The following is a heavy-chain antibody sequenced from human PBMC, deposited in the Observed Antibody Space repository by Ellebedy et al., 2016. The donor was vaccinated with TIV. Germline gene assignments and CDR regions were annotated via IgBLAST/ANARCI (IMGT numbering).Heavy chain of an antibody. Sequence: GESLKISCAASGFTFNSYAMSWVRQAPGKGLEWVSATSGSGGSTNYADSVKGRFTISRDNSKNTLYLQMNSLRAEDTAAYYCAKDLRKVKGNFGATLDYWGQGTLVTVSS. CDR2: TSGSGGST. CDR3: AKDLRKVKGNFGATLDY. D-gene: IGHD1-26*01. J-gene: IGHJ4*02. CDR1: GFTFNSYA. V-gene: IGHV3-23*01.